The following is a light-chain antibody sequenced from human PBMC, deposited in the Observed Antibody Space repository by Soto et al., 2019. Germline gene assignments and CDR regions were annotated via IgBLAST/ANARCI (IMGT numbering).Light chain of an antibody. J-gene: IGKJ1*01. V-gene: IGKV3-15*01. CDR1: QSVSSN. CDR2: GAS. Sequence: EIVMTQSPATLSVSPGERATLSCRASQSVSSNLAWYQQKPGQAPRLLMYGASTRATGIPARFSGSGSGTEFTLTISSLQSEDFAVYYRQQHNNCPTPLAQGTKAEIK. CDR3: QQHNNCPTP.